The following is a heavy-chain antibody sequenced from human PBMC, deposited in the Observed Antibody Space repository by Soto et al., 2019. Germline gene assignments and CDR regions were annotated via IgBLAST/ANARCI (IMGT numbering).Heavy chain of an antibody. J-gene: IGHJ4*01. CDR2: GGT. V-gene: IGHV3-23*01. CDR3: AKRGQGYCTSSSCFGVPDY. D-gene: IGHD2-2*01. Sequence: GGTYYADSVKGRFTISRDNSKNTLYLQMNSLRAEDTAVYYCAKRGQGYCTSSSCFGVPDYWGQEPWSPSPQ.